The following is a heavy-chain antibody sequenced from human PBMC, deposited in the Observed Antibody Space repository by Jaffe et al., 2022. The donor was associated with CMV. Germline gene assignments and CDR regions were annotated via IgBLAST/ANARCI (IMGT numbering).Heavy chain of an antibody. J-gene: IGHJ4*01. CDR2: ISSSGTVT. V-gene: IGHV3-23*04. Sequence: EVQLVESGGGVVQPGGSLRLSCAASGFTFYSYGMGWVRQAPGKGLEWVSVISSSGTVTYYGDSVKGRFTISRDSSKDTLSLQMNSLRTGDTAVYYCARVGQRGGTRFDFWGQGTLVTVSS. CDR1: GFTFYSYG. CDR3: ARVGQRGGTRFDF. D-gene: IGHD1-26*01.